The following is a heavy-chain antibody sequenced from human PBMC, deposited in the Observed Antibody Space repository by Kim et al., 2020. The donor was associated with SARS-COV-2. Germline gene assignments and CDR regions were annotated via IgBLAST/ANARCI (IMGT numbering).Heavy chain of an antibody. CDR1: RYTLTELS. CDR2: FDPEDGET. CDR3: AKTFYSSGWPRGYYGMDV. J-gene: IGHJ6*02. Sequence: ASVKVSCKVSRYTLTELSMHWVRQAPGKGLEWMGGFDPEDGETIYAQKFQGRVTMTEDTSTDTAYMELSSLRSEDTAVYYCAKTFYSSGWPRGYYGMDVWGQGTTVTVSS. D-gene: IGHD6-19*01. V-gene: IGHV1-24*01.